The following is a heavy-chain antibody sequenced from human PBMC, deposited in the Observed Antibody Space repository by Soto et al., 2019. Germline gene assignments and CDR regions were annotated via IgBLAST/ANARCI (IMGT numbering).Heavy chain of an antibody. J-gene: IGHJ4*02. CDR3: AREPIVVVPAAIYRTYYFDY. D-gene: IGHD2-2*01. Sequence: SETLSLTCTVSGGSISSGDYYWSWIRQPPGKGLEWIGYIYYSGSTYYNPSLKSRVTISVDTSKNQFSLKLSSVTAADTAVYYCAREPIVVVPAAIYRTYYFDYWGQGTLVTVSS. CDR1: GGSISSGDYY. V-gene: IGHV4-30-4*01. CDR2: IYYSGST.